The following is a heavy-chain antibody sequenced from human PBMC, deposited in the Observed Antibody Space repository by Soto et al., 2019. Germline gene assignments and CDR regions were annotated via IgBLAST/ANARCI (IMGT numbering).Heavy chain of an antibody. CDR1: GYTFTNYA. J-gene: IGHJ5*02. CDR2: INTANGDT. CDR3: GRGQATFDP. Sequence: QIQLVQSGAEMKKPGASVKVSCKASGYTFTNYAMHWVRQAPGQSLEWMGRINTANGDTIYSQNFQGRVTITRDASARTVYLELSSLRFEDSAVYYCGRGQATFDPWGQGTLVTVFS. V-gene: IGHV1-3*04.